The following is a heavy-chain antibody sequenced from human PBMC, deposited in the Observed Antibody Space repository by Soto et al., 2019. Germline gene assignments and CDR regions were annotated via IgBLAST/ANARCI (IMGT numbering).Heavy chain of an antibody. Sequence: EVQLLESGGDLVQPGGSLRLSCAASGFTFTSYAMSWIRQAPGKGLEWVSAITGGGDNTYYADSVKGRFTISRDNSKNTLYLQMNSLSAEDTAFYYCTQYGGSRDWLTVNWGQGTLVTVSS. D-gene: IGHD3-9*01. CDR1: GFTFTSYA. CDR3: TQYGGSRDWLTVN. CDR2: ITGGGDNT. J-gene: IGHJ4*02. V-gene: IGHV3-23*01.